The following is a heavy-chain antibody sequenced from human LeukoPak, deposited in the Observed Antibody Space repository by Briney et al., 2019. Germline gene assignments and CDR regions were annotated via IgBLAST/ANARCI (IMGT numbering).Heavy chain of an antibody. CDR2: ISNRGSTI. CDR3: ARDRSAFSGYDFFDY. J-gene: IGHJ4*02. D-gene: IGHD5-12*01. V-gene: IGHV3-48*03. CDR1: GFTFSSFE. Sequence: GGSLRLSCAASGFTFSSFEMNWVRQAPGKGLEWVSYISNRGSTIYYADSVKGRFTISRDNAKNSLYLQMNSLRAEDTALYYCARDRSAFSGYDFFDYWGQGTLVTVSS.